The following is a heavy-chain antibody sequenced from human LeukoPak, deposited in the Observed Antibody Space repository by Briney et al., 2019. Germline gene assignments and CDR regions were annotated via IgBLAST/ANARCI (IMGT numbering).Heavy chain of an antibody. Sequence: GASVKVSCKASGYTFTSYYMHWVRQAPGQGLEWMGIINPSGGSTSYAQKFQGRVTMTRDTSTSTVYMELSSLRSEDTAEYYCARADAVGASPYWGQGTLVTVSS. CDR2: INPSGGST. CDR1: GYTFTSYY. V-gene: IGHV1-46*01. D-gene: IGHD1-26*01. J-gene: IGHJ4*02. CDR3: ARADAVGASPY.